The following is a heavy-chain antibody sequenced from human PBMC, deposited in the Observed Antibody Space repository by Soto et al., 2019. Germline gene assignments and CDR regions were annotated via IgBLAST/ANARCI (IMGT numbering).Heavy chain of an antibody. J-gene: IGHJ5*02. CDR1: GFTFSAYD. Sequence: EVQLVESGGGLVQPGGSLRLSCAASGFTFSAYDMHWVRQATGKGLEWVSAIGTQHDTYYPDSVKGRFTISGENAKNSLYLQINSLGAGDTAGYYWEREAYDWYCGGGCFDTGGQGTLVTVSS. CDR2: IGTQHDT. CDR3: EREAYDWYCGGGCFDT. D-gene: IGHD2-21*02. V-gene: IGHV3-13*01.